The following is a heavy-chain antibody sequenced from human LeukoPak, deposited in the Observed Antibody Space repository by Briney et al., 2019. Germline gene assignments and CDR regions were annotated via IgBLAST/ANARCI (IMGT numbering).Heavy chain of an antibody. CDR3: ARDGGYCSGGSCNNWFDP. D-gene: IGHD2-15*01. J-gene: IGHJ5*02. CDR1: GFXFSNYG. V-gene: IGHV3-21*01. Sequence: GGSLRLSCAASGFXFSNYGINWVRQAPGKGLEWVSSISSISSYIYYADSVKGRFTISRDNAKNSLYLQMNSLRAEDTAVYYCARDGGYCSGGSCNNWFDPWGQGTLVTVSS. CDR2: ISSISSYI.